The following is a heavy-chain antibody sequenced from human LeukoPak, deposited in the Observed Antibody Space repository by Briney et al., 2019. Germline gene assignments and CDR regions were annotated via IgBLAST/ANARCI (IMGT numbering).Heavy chain of an antibody. D-gene: IGHD2-21*01. Sequence: ASVKVSCKASGYTFTNYAINWVRQAPGQGLEWMGWINTNTGNPMYAQGFTGRFVFSLDTSVSTAYLQISSLKAEDTAVYFCARPGRGGIYFFDFGAQGTLVTVSS. CDR3: ARPGRGGIYFFDF. V-gene: IGHV7-4-1*02. CDR1: GYTFTNYA. CDR2: INTNTGNP. J-gene: IGHJ4*02.